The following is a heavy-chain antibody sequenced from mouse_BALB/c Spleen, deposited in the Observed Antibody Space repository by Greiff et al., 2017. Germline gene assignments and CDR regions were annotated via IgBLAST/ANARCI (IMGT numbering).Heavy chain of an antibody. V-gene: IGHV2-6-7*01. CDR2: IWGDGST. CDR3: ARDDYEGAMDY. J-gene: IGHJ4*01. D-gene: IGHD2-4*01. CDR1: GFSLTGYG. Sequence: QVQLKESGPGLVAPSQSLSITCTVSGFSLTGYGVNWVRQPPGKGLEWLGMIWGDGSTDYNSALKSRLSISKDNSKSQVFLKMNRLQTDDTARYYCARDDYEGAMDYWGQGTSVTVSS.